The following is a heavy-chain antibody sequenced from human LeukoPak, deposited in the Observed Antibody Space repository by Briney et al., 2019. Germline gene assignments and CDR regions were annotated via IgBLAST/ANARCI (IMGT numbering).Heavy chain of an antibody. Sequence: GGSLRLSCAASGFTFSSYRMNWVRQAPGKGLEWVSSISSSSSYIYYADSVKGRFTISRDNSKNTLYLQMSSLRPEDTAVYYCVKDRWVDHWGQGTLVTVSS. CDR2: ISSSSSYI. D-gene: IGHD6-13*01. CDR1: GFTFSSYR. CDR3: VKDRWVDH. J-gene: IGHJ4*02. V-gene: IGHV3-21*01.